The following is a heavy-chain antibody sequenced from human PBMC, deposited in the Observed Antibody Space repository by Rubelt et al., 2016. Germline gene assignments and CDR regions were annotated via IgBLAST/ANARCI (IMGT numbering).Heavy chain of an antibody. D-gene: IGHD3-3*01. J-gene: IGHJ5*02. Sequence: QVQLVQSGAEVKKPGASVKVSCKASGYTFTSYYMHWVRQAPGQGLEWMGIINPSGGSTSYAHKFQGRVTMTRDTSTSTVYMELSSLRSEDTAVYYCARSPRYDFEDNWFDPWGQGTLVTVSS. CDR1: GYTFTSYY. CDR2: INPSGGST. CDR3: ARSPRYDFEDNWFDP. V-gene: IGHV1-46*01.